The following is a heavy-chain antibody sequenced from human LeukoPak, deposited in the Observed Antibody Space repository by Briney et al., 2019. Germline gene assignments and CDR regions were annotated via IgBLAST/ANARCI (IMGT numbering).Heavy chain of an antibody. V-gene: IGHV3-53*01. CDR2: TYSGGST. J-gene: IGHJ4*02. CDR3: ARDMTV. CDR1: GGSFSGYY. Sequence: ETLSLTCAVYGGSFSGYYWSWVRQAPGKGLEWVSVTYSGGSTYYADSVKGRFTMSSDNSKNTLYLQMNSLRAEDTAVYYCARDMTVWGQGTLVTVSS. D-gene: IGHD3-22*01.